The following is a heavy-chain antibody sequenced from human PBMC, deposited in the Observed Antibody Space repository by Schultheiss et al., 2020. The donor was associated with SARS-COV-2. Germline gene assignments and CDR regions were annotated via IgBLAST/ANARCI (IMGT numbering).Heavy chain of an antibody. D-gene: IGHD1-1*01. Sequence: SETLSLTCTVSGASISSYYWSWIRQPPGKGLEWIGYIYYSGSTNYNPSLKSRVTISVDTSKNQFSLKLSSVTAADTAVYYCACSGTTGTTFDYWGQGTLVTVSS. CDR2: IYYSGST. CDR1: GASISSYY. J-gene: IGHJ4*02. CDR3: ACSGTTGTTFDY. V-gene: IGHV4-59*12.